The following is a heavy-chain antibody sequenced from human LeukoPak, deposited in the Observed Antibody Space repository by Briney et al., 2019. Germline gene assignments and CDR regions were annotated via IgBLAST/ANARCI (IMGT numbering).Heavy chain of an antibody. D-gene: IGHD2-15*01. J-gene: IGHJ4*02. CDR3: ARAPTRKYCSGGSCYSPLDY. V-gene: IGHV3-53*01. CDR2: IYSGGST. Sequence: GGSLRLSCAASGVIVSNNYMSWVRQAPGKGLEWISVIYSGGSTYYADSVKGRFTISRDNAKNSLYLQMNSLRAEDTAVYYCARAPTRKYCSGGSCYSPLDYWGQGTLVTVSS. CDR1: GVIVSNNY.